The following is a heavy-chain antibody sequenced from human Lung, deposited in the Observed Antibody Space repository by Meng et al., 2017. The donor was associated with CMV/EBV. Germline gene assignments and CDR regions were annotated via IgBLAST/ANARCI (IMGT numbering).Heavy chain of an antibody. V-gene: IGHV3-30*02. CDR2: IRFDGTNK. Sequence: GGSLKLSXAASGFTFSSYAMHWVRQAPGKGLEWVANIRFDGTNKYHADSVKGRFTIPRDNSKNTLYLQMNSLRAEDTAVYYCAKRGDSSGTYAMDVWGQGTTVTVSS. J-gene: IGHJ6*01. CDR1: GFTFSSYA. CDR3: AKRGDSSGTYAMDV. D-gene: IGHD3-22*01.